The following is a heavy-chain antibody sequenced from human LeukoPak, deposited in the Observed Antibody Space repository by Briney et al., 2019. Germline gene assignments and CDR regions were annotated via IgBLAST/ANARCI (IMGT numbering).Heavy chain of an antibody. CDR2: ISYDGSTK. CDR3: ARPYLEWSLKFYMDV. D-gene: IGHD3-3*02. Sequence: GGSVRLSFAASVCTFINFAMHWVRQAPGKGLDGVALISYDGSTKSNVYSVKGRFTISRDDSKNTLYLQMNSLRAEDTAVYYCARPYLEWSLKFYMDVWSKGTTVNVSS. V-gene: IGHV3-30*04. J-gene: IGHJ6*03. CDR1: VCTFINFA.